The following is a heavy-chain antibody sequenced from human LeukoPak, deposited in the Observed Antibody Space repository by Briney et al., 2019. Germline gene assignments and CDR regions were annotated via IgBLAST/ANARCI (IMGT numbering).Heavy chain of an antibody. V-gene: IGHV4-34*01. CDR2: INQSGST. CDR3: AKNGQRGFSFDP. D-gene: IGHD2-8*01. J-gene: IGHJ5*02. Sequence: PSETLSLTCAVYGGSSSGYYWSWIRQPPGKGLEWIGEINQSGSTNLNPSLKSRVTISIDTSKNQFSLKLSSVTAADTGLYYCAKNGQRGFSFDPWGQGTLVIVAS. CDR1: GGSSSGYY.